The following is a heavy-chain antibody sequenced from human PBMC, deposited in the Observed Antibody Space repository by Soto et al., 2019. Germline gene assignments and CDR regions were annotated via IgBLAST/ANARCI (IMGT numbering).Heavy chain of an antibody. D-gene: IGHD2-15*01. CDR1: GGSISGYY. J-gene: IGHJ3*02. CDR2: IYYSGST. V-gene: IGHV4-59*01. Sequence: QVQLQESGPGLVKPSETLSLTCTVSGGSISGYYWSWIRQPPGKGLEWIGYIYYSGSTNYNPSRNSRVTISVDTSKNHFSLKLSSVTAADTAVYYCARDDLGYCSGGSCPTIWGQGTMVTVSS. CDR3: ARDDLGYCSGGSCPTI.